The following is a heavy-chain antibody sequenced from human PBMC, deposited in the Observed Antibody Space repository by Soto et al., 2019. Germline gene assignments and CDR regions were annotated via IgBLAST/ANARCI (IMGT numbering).Heavy chain of an antibody. CDR3: ARGIAAAGTFYYYYYMDV. CDR2: IYYSGST. CDR1: GGSISSSSYY. D-gene: IGHD6-13*01. J-gene: IGHJ6*03. V-gene: IGHV4-39*01. Sequence: QLQLQESGPGLVKPSETLSLTCTVSGGSISSSSYYWGWIRQPPGKGLEWIGSIYYSGSTYYNPSLKRRVTISVDTSKNQFSLKLSSVTAADTAVYYCARGIAAAGTFYYYYYMDVWGKGTTVTVSS.